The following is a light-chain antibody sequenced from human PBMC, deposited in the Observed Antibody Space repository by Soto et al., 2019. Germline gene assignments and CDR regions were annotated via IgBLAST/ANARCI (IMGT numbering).Light chain of an antibody. CDR2: DAS. Sequence: EIGLTQSPATLSLSPGERATLSCRASQSVSTYLAWYQQKPCQAPRLLIYDASKRATGIPARFSGSGSGTDFTLTIGSLEPEDFAVYYCQQRSNWPWTFGQGTKVEIK. CDR1: QSVSTY. V-gene: IGKV3-11*01. CDR3: QQRSNWPWT. J-gene: IGKJ1*01.